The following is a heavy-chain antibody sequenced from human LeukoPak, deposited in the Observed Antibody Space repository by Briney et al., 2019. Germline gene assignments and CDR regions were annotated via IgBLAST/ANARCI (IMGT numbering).Heavy chain of an antibody. J-gene: IGHJ4*02. Sequence: GGPLTLPCAASGLTFSLNAMPWLRQTTGRGVEWVSAICASGNTYYTESVKGRFTVSRDNSKDTVLLQMKSLRVDDTAVYYCAKASGTELMSTRVLHSWGPGTLVTVSS. CDR1: GLTFSLNA. V-gene: IGHV3-23*01. D-gene: IGHD5/OR15-5a*01. CDR3: AKASGTELMSTRVLHS. CDR2: ICASGNT.